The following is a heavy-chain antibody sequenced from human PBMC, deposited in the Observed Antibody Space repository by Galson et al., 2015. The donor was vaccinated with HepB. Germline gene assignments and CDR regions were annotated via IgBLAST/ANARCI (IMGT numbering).Heavy chain of an antibody. CDR2: INAGTGNT. D-gene: IGHD3-9*01. CDR3: ARGWFEHTRTDY. CDR1: GYTFTRYD. V-gene: IGHV1-3*01. Sequence: SVKVSCKASGYTFTRYDVHWVRQAPGQRLEWMGRINAGTGNTEYSQKFQGRVIFTTDTSARTAYMELSSLRFEDTAMYYCARGWFEHTRTDYWGQGTLVTVSS. J-gene: IGHJ4*02.